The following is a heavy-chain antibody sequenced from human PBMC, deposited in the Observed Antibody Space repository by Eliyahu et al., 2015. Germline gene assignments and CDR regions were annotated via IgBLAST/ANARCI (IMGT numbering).Heavy chain of an antibody. J-gene: IGHJ6*02. Sequence: QVQLVESGGGLVKPGGSLRLSCAASGFTFXDYYXSXXRQAXGKGLEWVSYISSSGSTIYYADSVKGRFTISRDNAKNSLYLQMNSLRAEDTAVYYCARAPVYYDFWSGYSRSDYYYYYGMDVWGQGTTVTVSS. CDR3: ARAPVYYDFWSGYSRSDYYYYYGMDV. CDR2: ISSSGSTI. V-gene: IGHV3-11*01. CDR1: GFTFXDYY. D-gene: IGHD3-3*01.